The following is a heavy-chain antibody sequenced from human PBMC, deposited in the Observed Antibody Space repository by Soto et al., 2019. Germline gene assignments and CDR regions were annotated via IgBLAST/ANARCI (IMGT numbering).Heavy chain of an antibody. CDR2: IFHSGNT. Sequence: PSETLSLTCVVSGGSITGSDWWTWVRQSPEKGLEWIGEIFHSGNTNYSPSLKSRVTISLDKSANQFSLKVNSVTAADTAIYYCANRPFFEWVPYYGQDVWGQGTTLTVSS. J-gene: IGHJ6*02. V-gene: IGHV4-4*02. CDR1: GGSITGSDW. CDR3: ANRPFFEWVPYYGQDV. D-gene: IGHD3-3*02.